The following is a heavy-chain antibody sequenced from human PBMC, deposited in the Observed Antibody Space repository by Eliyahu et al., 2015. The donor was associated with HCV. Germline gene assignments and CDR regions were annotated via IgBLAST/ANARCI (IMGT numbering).Heavy chain of an antibody. CDR1: GFDFSRDA. CDR2: ISFESTK. D-gene: IGHD1-26*01. Sequence: QVQLVESGGGXVQTGKSLTXXCAXXGFDFSRDAMHWVRQAPGKGLEWVAAISFESTKYYADSVRGRFTIARDNSKNTLFLQXNSLRAEDTAMYYCARSVTVGTSNDFWGQGTLVTVS. CDR3: ARSVTVGTSNDF. V-gene: IGHV3-30-3*01. J-gene: IGHJ4*02.